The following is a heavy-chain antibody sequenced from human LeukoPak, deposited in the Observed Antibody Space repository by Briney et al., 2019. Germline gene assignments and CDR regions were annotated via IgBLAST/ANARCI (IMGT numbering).Heavy chain of an antibody. CDR1: GFTFSSYW. J-gene: IGHJ5*02. V-gene: IGHV3-7*01. CDR2: IKQDGSEK. D-gene: IGHD2-15*01. CDR3: VRESAAVCSGGSCYSWFDP. Sequence: PGGSLRLSCAASGFTFSSYWMSWVRQAPGKGLEWVANIKQDGSEKYYVDSVKGRFTISRDNAKNTLYLQMNSLRAEDTAVYYCVRESAAVCSGGSCYSWFDPWGQGTLVTVSS.